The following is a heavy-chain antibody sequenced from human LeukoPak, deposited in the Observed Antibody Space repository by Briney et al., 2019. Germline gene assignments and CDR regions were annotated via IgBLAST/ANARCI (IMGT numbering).Heavy chain of an antibody. D-gene: IGHD4-17*01. CDR1: GDTFTSIY. V-gene: IGHV1-46*01. J-gene: IGHJ4*02. CDR2: INPSANTT. CDR3: ARAPDYGDFDGLQY. Sequence: ASVTVSCKTSGDTFTSIYIHWVRQAPGQGPEWMGLINPSANTTTYAQKFQGRVAMTCDTSTSTVYMELSSLRSEDTAVYYCARAPDYGDFDGLQYWGQGTLVTVSS.